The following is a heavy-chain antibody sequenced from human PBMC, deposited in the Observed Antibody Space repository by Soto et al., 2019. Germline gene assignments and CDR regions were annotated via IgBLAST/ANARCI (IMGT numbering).Heavy chain of an antibody. J-gene: IGHJ4*02. CDR3: DSSGYTRCFDY. V-gene: IGHV4-59*01. Sequence: PSETLSLTCTVSGGSISSYYWSWIRQPPGKGLEWIGYIYYSGSTNYNPSLKSRVTISVDTSKNQFSLKLSSVTAADTAMYYPDSSGYTRCFDYWGQGTLVTVSS. CDR2: IYYSGST. CDR1: GGSISSYY. D-gene: IGHD3-22*01.